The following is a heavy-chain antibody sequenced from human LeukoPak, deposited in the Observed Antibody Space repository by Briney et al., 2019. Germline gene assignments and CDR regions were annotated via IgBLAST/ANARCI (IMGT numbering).Heavy chain of an antibody. CDR3: ARGRGEGRGIAMVRGVRAPSYNWFDP. D-gene: IGHD3-10*01. J-gene: IGHJ5*02. V-gene: IGHV4-4*07. CDR1: GGSITSYY. CDR2: IHTSGST. Sequence: PSETLSLTCTFSGGSITSYYWSWIRQPAGKGLEWIGRIHTSGSTNYNPSLKSRVTMSVDTSKNQFSLELSSVTAADTAVYYCARGRGEGRGIAMVRGVRAPSYNWFDPWGHGTQVTVSS.